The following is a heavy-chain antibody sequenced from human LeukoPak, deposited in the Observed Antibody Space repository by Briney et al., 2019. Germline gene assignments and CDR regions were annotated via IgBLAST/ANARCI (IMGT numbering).Heavy chain of an antibody. J-gene: IGHJ6*02. Sequence: MRSETLSLTCTVSGGSISSSSYYWGWIRRPPGKGLEWIGSIYYSGSTYYNPSLKSRVTISVDTSKNQFSLKLSSVTAADTAVYYCARDSFLLNRSPCSGGSCYSWGGMDVWGQGTTVTVSS. CDR1: GGSISSSSYY. D-gene: IGHD2-15*01. CDR3: ARDSFLLNRSPCSGGSCYSWGGMDV. CDR2: IYYSGST. V-gene: IGHV4-39*07.